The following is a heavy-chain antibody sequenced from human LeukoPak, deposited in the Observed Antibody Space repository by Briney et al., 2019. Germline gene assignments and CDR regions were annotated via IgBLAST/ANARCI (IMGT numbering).Heavy chain of an antibody. D-gene: IGHD2-15*01. J-gene: IGHJ4*02. V-gene: IGHV4-59*01. CDR3: AREGGGLKY. CDR1: GGSISSYY. Sequence: PSETLSLTCTVSGGSISSYYWSWIRQPPGKGLEWIGYIYYSGSTNYNPSLKSRVTISVDTSKNQFSLKLSSVTAADTAVYYCAREGGGLKYWGQGTLVTVSS. CDR2: IYYSGST.